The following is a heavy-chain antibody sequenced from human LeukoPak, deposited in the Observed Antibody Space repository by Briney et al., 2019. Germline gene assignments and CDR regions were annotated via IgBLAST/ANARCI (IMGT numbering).Heavy chain of an antibody. J-gene: IGHJ4*02. V-gene: IGHV3-23*01. CDR2: ISGSASGGT. CDR1: RFPFSTND. D-gene: IGHD1-1*01. Sequence: GGSLRLSCASSRFPFSTNDMSWVRQAPGKGLEWVSAISGSASGGTTYEDSVKGRFTVSRDNSKGTMYLQMNSLRAEDTAVYYCAKVKTHWYFDNWGRGTLVTVSS. CDR3: AKVKTHWYFDN.